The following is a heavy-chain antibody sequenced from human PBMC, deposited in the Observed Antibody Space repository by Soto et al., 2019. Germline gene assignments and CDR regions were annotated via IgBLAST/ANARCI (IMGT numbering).Heavy chain of an antibody. V-gene: IGHV3-21*01. D-gene: IGHD4-17*01. J-gene: IGHJ6*02. CDR3: ARGDTYGDYDPSTLYYYGMDV. Sequence: GGSLRLSCAASGFTFSSYSMNWVRQAPGKGLEWVSSISSSSSYIYYADSVKGRFTISRDNAKNSLYLQMNSLRAEDTAVYYCARGDTYGDYDPSTLYYYGMDVWGQGTTVTVSS. CDR2: ISSSSSYI. CDR1: GFTFSSYS.